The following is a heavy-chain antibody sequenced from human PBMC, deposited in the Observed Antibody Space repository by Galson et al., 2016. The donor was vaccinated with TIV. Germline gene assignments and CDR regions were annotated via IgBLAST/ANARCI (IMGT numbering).Heavy chain of an antibody. D-gene: IGHD3-22*01. V-gene: IGHV3-30*03. Sequence: SLRLSCAASGFTFSKHAMHWVRQAPGKGLEWLAVISYDGIKEFYADSVKGRFTISRDNAKNSLFLQMNSLRAEDTAVYYGARDDPYYRSGDYQDAFDIWGQGTMVTVSS. CDR2: ISYDGIKE. J-gene: IGHJ3*02. CDR3: ARDDPYYRSGDYQDAFDI. CDR1: GFTFSKHA.